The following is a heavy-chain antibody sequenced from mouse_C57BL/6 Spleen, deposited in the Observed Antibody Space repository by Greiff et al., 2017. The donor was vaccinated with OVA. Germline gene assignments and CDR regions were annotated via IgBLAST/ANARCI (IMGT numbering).Heavy chain of an antibody. CDR2: IDPEDGDT. V-gene: IGHV14-1*01. CDR3: TAGSSYRDAMDY. J-gene: IGHJ4*01. CDR1: GFNFKDYY. D-gene: IGHD1-1*01. Sequence: EVQLQQSGAELVRPGASVKLSCTASGFNFKDYYMHWVKQRPEQGLEWIGRIDPEDGDTEYAPKFQGKATMTADTSSNTAYLLSSSLTSEDTAVYYGTAGSSYRDAMDYWGQGTSVTVSS.